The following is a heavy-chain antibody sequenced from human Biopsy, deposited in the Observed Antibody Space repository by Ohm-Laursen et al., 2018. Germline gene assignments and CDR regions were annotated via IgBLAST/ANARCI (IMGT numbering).Heavy chain of an antibody. Sequence: SLRLSCAAPGFTFSGFSMNWVRQAPGKGLEWVSSISASGNHIYYTDSVKGRFTVSRDNGKNSVYLQMNSLRVEETAVYYCARDGEAKYCKHGVCPSDFWGQGTLVTVSS. D-gene: IGHD2-8*01. CDR3: ARDGEAKYCKHGVCPSDF. V-gene: IGHV3-21*01. CDR1: GFTFSGFS. J-gene: IGHJ4*02. CDR2: ISASGNHI.